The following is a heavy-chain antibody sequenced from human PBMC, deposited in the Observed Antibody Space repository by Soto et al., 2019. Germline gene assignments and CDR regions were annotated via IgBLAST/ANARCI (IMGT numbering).Heavy chain of an antibody. D-gene: IGHD1-1*01. CDR3: ARHYPIGNNWNYFDH. J-gene: IGHJ4*02. V-gene: IGHV4-59*01. Sequence: SETLPLTCIVSGVSISSYYWVWLRQPQGKGLEWIGYIFYSGSTNYNPSLESRVTISVDTSKNQFSLKVRSVTAADTAVYYCARHYPIGNNWNYFDHWGQGTLVTVSS. CDR1: GVSISSYY. CDR2: IFYSGST.